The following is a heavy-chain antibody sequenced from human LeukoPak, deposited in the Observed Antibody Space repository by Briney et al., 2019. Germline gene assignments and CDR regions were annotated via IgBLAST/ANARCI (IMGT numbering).Heavy chain of an antibody. D-gene: IGHD5-12*01. J-gene: IGHJ4*02. V-gene: IGHV4-59*01. CDR3: ARDSGYDYGALWY. Sequence: SETLSLTCTVSGGSISSYYWSWIRQPPGKGREWMGYIYYSGSTNYNPPLKSRVTISVDTSKNQFSLKLSSVTAADTAVYYCARDSGYDYGALWYWGQGTLVTVSS. CDR2: IYYSGST. CDR1: GGSISSYY.